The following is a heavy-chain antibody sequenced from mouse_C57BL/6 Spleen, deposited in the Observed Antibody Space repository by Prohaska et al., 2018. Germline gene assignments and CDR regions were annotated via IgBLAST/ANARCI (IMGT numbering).Heavy chain of an antibody. J-gene: IGHJ3*01. CDR3: AGDYGSRYAY. D-gene: IGHD1-1*01. Sequence: HLVKLRPGQGLEWIGNINPSNGGTNYNEKFKSKATLTVDKSSSTAYMQLSSLTSEDSAVYYCAGDYGSRYAYWGQGTLVTVSA. CDR2: INPSNGGT. V-gene: IGHV1-53*01.